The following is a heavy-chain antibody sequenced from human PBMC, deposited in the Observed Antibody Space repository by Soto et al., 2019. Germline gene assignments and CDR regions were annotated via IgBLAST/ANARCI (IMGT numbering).Heavy chain of an antibody. V-gene: IGHV5-10-1*01. Sequence: GAPLKISCKGSGYSFTSYWISWVRQVPGKGVEWMGRIDPIDSYTNYSPSLQGHVTISADKSISTAYLQWSSLKASDTAMYYCARGMVSGTIFGVVINYGMDVWGQGTTVTVSS. CDR3: ARGMVSGTIFGVVINYGMDV. CDR1: GYSFTSYW. J-gene: IGHJ6*02. CDR2: IDPIDSYT. D-gene: IGHD3-3*01.